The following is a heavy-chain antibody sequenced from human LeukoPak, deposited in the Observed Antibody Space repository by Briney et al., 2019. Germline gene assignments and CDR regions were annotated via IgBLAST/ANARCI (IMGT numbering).Heavy chain of an antibody. V-gene: IGHV3-23*01. CDR2: ISGRGGST. Sequence: GGSLRLSCAASGFTFSSYAVSWVRQAPGEGLEWVSAISGRGGSTYYADSVKGRYTISRDNSKNTLYLQMNSLRAEDTAVYYCAKDYSGLLLDYYGMDVWGQGTTVTVSS. D-gene: IGHD2-21*02. CDR1: GFTFSSYA. J-gene: IGHJ6*02. CDR3: AKDYSGLLLDYYGMDV.